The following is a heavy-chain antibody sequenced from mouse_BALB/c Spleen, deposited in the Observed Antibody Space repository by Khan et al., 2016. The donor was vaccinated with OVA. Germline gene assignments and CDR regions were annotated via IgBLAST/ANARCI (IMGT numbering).Heavy chain of an antibody. J-gene: IGHJ2*01. CDR3: ARGNYCGYYFDY. Sequence: EVKLEESGPGLVKPSQSLSLTCTVTGYSITNNYAWNWIRQFPGNKLEWMGYISYSGSTNYNPSLKSRIFITRDTSKNQFFLQLNSVTTEDTATYYCARGNYCGYYFDYWGQGTTLTVSS. CDR2: ISYSGST. D-gene: IGHD1-1*01. V-gene: IGHV3-2*02. CDR1: GYSITNNYA.